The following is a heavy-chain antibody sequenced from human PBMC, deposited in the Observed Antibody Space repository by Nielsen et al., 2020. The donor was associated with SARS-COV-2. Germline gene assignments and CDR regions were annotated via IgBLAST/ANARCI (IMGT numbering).Heavy chain of an antibody. D-gene: IGHD3-22*01. CDR3: ARRGHDNSGYYWDY. J-gene: IGHJ4*02. V-gene: IGHV1-2*04. CDR1: GYTFTGYC. Sequence: ASVKVSCKASGYTFTGYCIHWVRQAPGQGLEWMGWINPNTGNTKYAQKFQDWVTMTRDTSINTAYIELSRLRSDDMAVYFCARRGHDNSGYYWDYWGQGTLVTVSS. CDR2: INPNTGNT.